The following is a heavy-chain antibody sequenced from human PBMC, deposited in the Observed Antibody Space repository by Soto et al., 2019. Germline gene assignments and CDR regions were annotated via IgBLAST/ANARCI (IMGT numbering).Heavy chain of an antibody. CDR1: GYTFANYW. CDR3: ARHASPFADFSY. V-gene: IGHV5-10-1*01. CDR2: IDPSDSYT. J-gene: IGHJ4*02. D-gene: IGHD2-2*01. Sequence: PGESLKISCRASGYTFANYWITWVRQLPGKGLECMARIDPSDSYTNYSPSFQGHVTISADKSINTAYLQWSSLKASDTAVYYCARHASPFADFSYWGQGTLVTVS.